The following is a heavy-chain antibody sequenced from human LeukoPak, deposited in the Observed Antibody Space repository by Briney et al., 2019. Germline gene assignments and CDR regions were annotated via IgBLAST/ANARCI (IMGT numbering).Heavy chain of an antibody. J-gene: IGHJ4*02. Sequence: GVSLRLSCAASGFTFRSYSMNWVRQARGKGLEWVSSISSSSSYIYYADSVKGRFTISRDNAKNSLYLQMNSLRAEDTAVYYCARDASADILTGYYLRKNPPPTYWGQGTLVTVSS. CDR2: ISSSSSYI. V-gene: IGHV3-21*01. D-gene: IGHD3-9*01. CDR1: GFTFRSYS. CDR3: ARDASADILTGYYLRKNPPPTY.